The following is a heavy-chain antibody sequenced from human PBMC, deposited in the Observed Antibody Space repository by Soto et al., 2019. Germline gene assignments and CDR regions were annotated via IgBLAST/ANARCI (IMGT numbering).Heavy chain of an antibody. Sequence: EVQLLESGGGLVRPGGSLTLSCAASGFTFSNYAMSWVRQAPGKGLEWVSGISGGGVSTYYADSVKGRFTISRDNSKNTLYLQMNSLRAEDTAVYYCAKGDGSGRFYDFDYWGQGTLVTVSS. D-gene: IGHD6-19*01. V-gene: IGHV3-23*01. CDR1: GFTFSNYA. CDR3: AKGDGSGRFYDFDY. J-gene: IGHJ4*02. CDR2: ISGGGVST.